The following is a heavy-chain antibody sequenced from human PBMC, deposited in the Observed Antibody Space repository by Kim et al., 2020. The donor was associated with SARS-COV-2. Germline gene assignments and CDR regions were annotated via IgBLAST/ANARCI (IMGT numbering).Heavy chain of an antibody. D-gene: IGHD3-10*01. CDR3: AGYGSAPYYFDY. CDR1: GGSFSGYY. Sequence: SETLSLTCAVYGGSFSGYYWSWIRQPPGKGLEWIGEINHSGSTNYNPSLKSRVTISVDTSKNQFSLKLSSVTAADTAVYYCAGYGSAPYYFDYWGQGTLVTVSS. V-gene: IGHV4-34*01. CDR2: INHSGST. J-gene: IGHJ4*02.